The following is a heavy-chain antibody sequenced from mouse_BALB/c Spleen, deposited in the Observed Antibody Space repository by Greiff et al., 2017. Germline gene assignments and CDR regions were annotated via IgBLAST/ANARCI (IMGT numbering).Heavy chain of an antibody. D-gene: IGHD2-2*01. CDR3: RRVGYDAWIAY. Sequence: EVMLVESGGGLVKPGGSLKLSCAASGFTFSSYAMSWVRQSPEKRLEWVAEISSGGSYTYYPDTVTGRFTISRDNAKNTLYLEMSSLRSEDTAMYYCRRVGYDAWIAYWGQGTLVTVSA. V-gene: IGHV5-9-4*01. CDR1: GFTFSSYA. J-gene: IGHJ3*01. CDR2: ISSGGSYT.